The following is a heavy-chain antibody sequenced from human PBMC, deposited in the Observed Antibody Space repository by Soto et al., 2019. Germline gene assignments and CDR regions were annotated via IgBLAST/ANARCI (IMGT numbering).Heavy chain of an antibody. CDR3: ARMGRAWKVTTTGNRFDP. CDR1: GGSFSGYY. CDR2: IKHSGSN. V-gene: IGHV4-34*01. D-gene: IGHD4-17*01. Sequence: QVQLQQWGAGLLKPSETLSLTCAVYGGSFSGYYWSWIRQPPGKGLEWIGEIKHSGSNNYNPSLKSRSTISLDTYKDVFDLELCYGTDADSAVYCCARMGRAWKVTTTGNRFDPWGPGNLVPVSS. J-gene: IGHJ5*02.